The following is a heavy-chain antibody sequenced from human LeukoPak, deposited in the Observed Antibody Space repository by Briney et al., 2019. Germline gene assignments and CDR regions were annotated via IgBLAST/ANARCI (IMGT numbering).Heavy chain of an antibody. V-gene: IGHV1-69*05. J-gene: IGHJ6*03. CDR3: ARDKRLLGHYYYMDV. Sequence: SVKVSCKASGGTFSSYAFSWVRQAPGQGLEWMGGIIPIFGTANYAQKFQGRVTITTDESTSTAYMELSSLRSEDTAVYYCARDKRLLGHYYYMDVWGKGTTVTVSS. CDR2: IIPIFGTA. CDR1: GGTFSSYA. D-gene: IGHD3-10*01.